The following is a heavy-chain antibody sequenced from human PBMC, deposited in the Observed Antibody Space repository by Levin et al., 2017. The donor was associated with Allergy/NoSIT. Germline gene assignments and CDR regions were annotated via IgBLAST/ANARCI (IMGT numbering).Heavy chain of an antibody. CDR2: INHSGST. CDR3: ARVRLDSFDY. J-gene: IGHJ4*02. CDR1: GGSFSGYY. Sequence: SQTLSLTCAVYGGSFSGYYWSWIRQPPGKGLEWIGEINHSGSTNYNPSLKSRVTISVDTSKNQFSLKLSSVTAADTAVYYCARVRLDSFDYWGQGTLVTVSS. D-gene: IGHD3/OR15-3a*01. V-gene: IGHV4-34*01.